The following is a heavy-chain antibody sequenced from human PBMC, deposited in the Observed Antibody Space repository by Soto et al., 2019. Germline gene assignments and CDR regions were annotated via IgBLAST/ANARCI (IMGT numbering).Heavy chain of an antibody. CDR3: ARGEAFPYYYYYGMDV. Sequence: QVQLVQSGAEVKKPGASVNVSCKASGYTFTAYYMHWVRQAPGQGLEWMGCINPLSGGSNFAQRFQGRVTMTRDTSIYTAYLELSSLGSDDTAVYYCARGEAFPYYYYYGMDVWGQGTTVTVSS. CDR1: GYTFTAYY. CDR2: INPLSGGS. V-gene: IGHV1-2*02. J-gene: IGHJ6*02.